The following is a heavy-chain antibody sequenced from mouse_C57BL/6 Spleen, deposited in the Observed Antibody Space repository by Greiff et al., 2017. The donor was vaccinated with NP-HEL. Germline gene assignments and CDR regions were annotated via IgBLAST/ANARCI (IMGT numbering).Heavy chain of an antibody. D-gene: IGHD1-1*01. CDR1: GYSITSGYY. CDR3: ARVDYYYGSSTYAMDY. CDR2: ISYDGSN. Sequence: EVKLQESGPGLVKPSQSLSLTCSVTGYSITSGYYWNWIRQFPGNKLEWMGYISYDGSNNYNPSLKNRTSITRDTSKNQFFLKLNSVTTEDTATYYCARVDYYYGSSTYAMDYWGQGTSGTVSS. J-gene: IGHJ4*01. V-gene: IGHV3-6*01.